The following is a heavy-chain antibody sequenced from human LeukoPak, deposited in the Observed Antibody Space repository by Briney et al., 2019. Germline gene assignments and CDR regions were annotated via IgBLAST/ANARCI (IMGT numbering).Heavy chain of an antibody. D-gene: IGHD6-13*01. CDR2: IKSDGSEK. CDR1: GFTFSSYW. CDR3: ARTSVATAGGDY. V-gene: IGHV3-7*01. Sequence: GGSLRLSCVGSGFTFSSYWMSWVRQAPGKGLEWVANIKSDGSEKYYVDSVKGRFTISRDNAKNSLYLQMNSLRAEDTAVFYCARTSVATAGGDYWGQGTLVTVSS. J-gene: IGHJ4*02.